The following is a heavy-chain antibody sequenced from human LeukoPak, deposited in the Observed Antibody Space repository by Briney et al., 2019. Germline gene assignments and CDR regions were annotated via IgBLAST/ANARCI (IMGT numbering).Heavy chain of an antibody. CDR2: IYYSGRT. D-gene: IGHD4-11*01. V-gene: IGHV4-59*01. Sequence: SETLTLTCTASGFSISSDYWSWIRQPPEKGLEWIGYIYYSGRTSYNPSLKSRITISVDTSKNQFSLKLSSVTAADTAVYYCVRGFYSPHYWGQGTLVTVSS. CDR3: VRGFYSPHY. J-gene: IGHJ4*02. CDR1: GFSISSDY.